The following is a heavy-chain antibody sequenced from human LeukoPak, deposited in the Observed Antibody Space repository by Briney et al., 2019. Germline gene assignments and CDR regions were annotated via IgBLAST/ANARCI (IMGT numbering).Heavy chain of an antibody. Sequence: GASVKVSCKASGGTFSSYAISWVRQAPGQGLEWMGRIIPILGIANYAQKFQGRVTITADKSTSTAYMELSSLRSEDTAVYYCARVGISSVRYYFDYWGQGTLVTVSS. D-gene: IGHD3-3*01. J-gene: IGHJ4*02. CDR1: GGTFSSYA. CDR3: ARVGISSVRYYFDY. V-gene: IGHV1-69*04. CDR2: IIPILGIA.